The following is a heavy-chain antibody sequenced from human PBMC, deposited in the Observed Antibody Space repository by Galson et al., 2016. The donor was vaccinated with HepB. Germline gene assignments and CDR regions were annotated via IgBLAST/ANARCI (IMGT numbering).Heavy chain of an antibody. CDR3: ARDLGGAYGTGRSLDY. J-gene: IGHJ4*02. D-gene: IGHD1-1*01. CDR1: GDSVSSNSAA. CDR2: TYYRSKWYY. Sequence: CAISGDSVSSNSAAWNWIRQSPSRGLEWLGRTYYRSKWYYDYAVPVKSRITINPDTSKNQFSLHPNSVTPEDTAVYYCARDLGGAYGTGRSLDYWGQGTLVTVSS. V-gene: IGHV6-1*01.